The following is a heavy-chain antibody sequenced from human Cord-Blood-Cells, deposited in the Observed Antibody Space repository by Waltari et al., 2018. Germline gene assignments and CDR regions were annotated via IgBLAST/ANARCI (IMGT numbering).Heavy chain of an antibody. CDR2: MYSGCST. CDR1: GFTVSSTY. J-gene: IGHJ4*02. CDR3: ARGGSSGWYSLDY. D-gene: IGHD6-19*01. V-gene: IGHV3-53*02. Sequence: EVQLVETGGGLIQPGGFLRLSCAASGFTVSSTYLSWVWQAPGKGLEVVSVMYSGCSTYGADAVKGRFTISRDNAKNTLYLQMNSLRAEDTAVYYCARGGSSGWYSLDYWGQVTLVTVSS.